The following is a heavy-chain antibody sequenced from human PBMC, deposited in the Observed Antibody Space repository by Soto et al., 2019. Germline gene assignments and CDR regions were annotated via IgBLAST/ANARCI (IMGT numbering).Heavy chain of an antibody. D-gene: IGHD6-13*01. V-gene: IGHV3-11*01. CDR3: ARRGYSSSWSSFDP. CDR2: ISNSGTSI. CDR1: GFPFSDYH. Sequence: PGGSLRLSCEASGFPFSDYHMSWIRQPPGKGLEWVSYISNSGTSIYYADSVKGRFTISRDNAKNSLYLQMNSLRAEDTALYYCARRGYSSSWSSFDPWGQGTLVTVSS. J-gene: IGHJ5*02.